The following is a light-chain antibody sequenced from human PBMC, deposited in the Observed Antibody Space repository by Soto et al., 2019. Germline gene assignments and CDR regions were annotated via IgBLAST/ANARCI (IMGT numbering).Light chain of an antibody. Sequence: DIQMTQSPSSLSASVGDRVTITCQASQDISNYLNWYQQKPGKAPKLLIYDASNLETGVPSRFSGSGSGTDFTFTIRSLQPADIATYYCQQYDNLPLTFGGGTKVEIK. V-gene: IGKV1-33*01. CDR2: DAS. CDR3: QQYDNLPLT. CDR1: QDISNY. J-gene: IGKJ4*01.